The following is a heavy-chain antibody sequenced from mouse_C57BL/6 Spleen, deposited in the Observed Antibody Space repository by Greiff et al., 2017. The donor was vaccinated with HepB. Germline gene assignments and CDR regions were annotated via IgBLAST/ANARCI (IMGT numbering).Heavy chain of an antibody. J-gene: IGHJ3*01. CDR1: GYTFTSYW. D-gene: IGHD3-2*02. V-gene: IGHV1-69*01. Sequence: QVQLQQPGAELVMPGASVKLSCKASGYTFTSYWMHWVKQRPGQGLEWIGEIDPSDSYTNYNQKFKGKSTLTVDKSSSTAYMQLSSLTSEDSAVYYCARGRVNSSGWFAYWGQGTLVTVSA. CDR3: ARGRVNSSGWFAY. CDR2: IDPSDSYT.